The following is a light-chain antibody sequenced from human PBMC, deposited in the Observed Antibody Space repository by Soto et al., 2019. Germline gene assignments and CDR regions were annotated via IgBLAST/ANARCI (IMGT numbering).Light chain of an antibody. CDR2: AAS. CDR3: QKYESAPRVT. J-gene: IGKJ4*01. Sequence: DIQMTQSPSSLSASVRDRVTITCRASHVISNYLAWYQQKPGKVPKLLIYAASTLQSGVPSRFSGSGSGTNFTLTVSSLQPEDVATYYCQKYESAPRVTFGGGTKVEIK. V-gene: IGKV1-27*01. CDR1: HVISNY.